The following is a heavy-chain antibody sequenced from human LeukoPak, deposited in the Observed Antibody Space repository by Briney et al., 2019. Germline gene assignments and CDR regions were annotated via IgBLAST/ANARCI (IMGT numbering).Heavy chain of an antibody. CDR3: AREGHTSGAVFDY. Sequence: GGSLRLSCAASGFTFSSYAMHWVRQAPGKGLEWVAVISYDGSNKYYADSVKGRFTISRDNSKNTLYLQMNSLRAEDTAVYYCAREGHTSGAVFDYWGPGTLVTVSS. V-gene: IGHV3-30*01. J-gene: IGHJ4*02. CDR2: ISYDGSNK. CDR1: GFTFSSYA.